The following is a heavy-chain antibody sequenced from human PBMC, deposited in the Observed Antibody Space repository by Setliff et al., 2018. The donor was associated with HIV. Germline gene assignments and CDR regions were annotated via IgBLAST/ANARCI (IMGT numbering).Heavy chain of an antibody. Sequence: GASVKVSCKASGYTFTSYGISWVRQAPGQGLEWMGWISTYSDEASYAQNLYDRVTMTTDTSTSTAYMELRSLRFDDTAVYYCARDVEHMMDVWGQGTTVTVSS. V-gene: IGHV1-18*01. CDR3: ARDVEHMMDV. J-gene: IGHJ6*02. CDR1: GYTFTSYG. CDR2: ISTYSDEA.